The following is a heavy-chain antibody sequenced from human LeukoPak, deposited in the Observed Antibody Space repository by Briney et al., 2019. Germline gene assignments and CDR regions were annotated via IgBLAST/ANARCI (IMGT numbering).Heavy chain of an antibody. CDR2: ISSSGSYI. V-gene: IGHV3-21*01. D-gene: IGHD3-3*01. J-gene: IGHJ4*02. CDR1: GFTVSSNY. CDR3: ARGTIFGVVITLFDY. Sequence: GGSLRLSCAASGFTVSSNYMSWVRQAPGKGLEWVSSISSSGSYIYYADSVKGRFTISRDNAKNSLYLQMNSLRAEDTAVYYCARGTIFGVVITLFDYWGQGTLVTVSS.